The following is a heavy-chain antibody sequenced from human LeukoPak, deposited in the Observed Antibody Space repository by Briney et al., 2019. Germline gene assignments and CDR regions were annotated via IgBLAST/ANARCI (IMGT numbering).Heavy chain of an antibody. CDR1: GYSISTGYY. J-gene: IGHJ4*02. CDR3: ARSGSGYLRYCFDY. Sequence: SETLSLTCTVSGYSISTGYYWGWIRQPPGKGLEWIGSIYHSGNTSYNPSLKSRVSISVDTSKNQFSLKLSSVTAADTAVYYCARSGSGYLRYCFDYWGQGTLVTVSS. CDR2: IYHSGNT. V-gene: IGHV4-38-2*02. D-gene: IGHD5-12*01.